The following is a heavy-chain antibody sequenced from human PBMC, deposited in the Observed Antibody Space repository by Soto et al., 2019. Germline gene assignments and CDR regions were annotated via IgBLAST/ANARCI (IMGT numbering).Heavy chain of an antibody. CDR1: GFTVSSHA. Sequence: EVQVLESGGGLVQPGGSLRLSCEGSGFTVSSHAMSWIRQAPGKGPEWVSTVTADGGTYYADSVKGRFALSRDTSENTLYLQMNRLGAEDTAAYYCAPHVSCSGGSCQYDAYDIRGQGTMVTVSS. CDR3: APHVSCSGGSCQYDAYDI. D-gene: IGHD2-15*01. CDR2: VTADGGT. V-gene: IGHV3-23*01. J-gene: IGHJ3*02.